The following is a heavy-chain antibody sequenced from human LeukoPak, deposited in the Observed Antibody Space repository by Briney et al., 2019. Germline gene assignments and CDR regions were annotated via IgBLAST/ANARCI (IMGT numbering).Heavy chain of an antibody. CDR3: ARGAYGDNSLSWFDP. V-gene: IGHV4-4*07. D-gene: IGHD4-23*01. CDR1: GGSISGYY. CDR2: IYTSGST. Sequence: PSETLSLTCTVSGGSISGYYWSWIRQPAGKGLEWIGRIYTSGSTDYHPSLKSRVTMSIDTSKNQFSLKLSSVTAADTAVYFCARGAYGDNSLSWFDPWGQGTLVTVSS. J-gene: IGHJ5*02.